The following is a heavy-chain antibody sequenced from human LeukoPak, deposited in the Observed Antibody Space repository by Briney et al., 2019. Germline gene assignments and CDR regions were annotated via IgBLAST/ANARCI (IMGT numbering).Heavy chain of an antibody. D-gene: IGHD1-26*01. J-gene: IGHJ4*02. Sequence: SETLSLTCTVSGGSISSGGYYWSWIRQPPGKGLEWIGYIYHSGSTYYNPSLKSRVTISVDRSKNQFSLKLSSVTAADTAVYYCARLPGQGAMASDAFDYWGQGTLVTVSS. V-gene: IGHV4-30-2*01. CDR1: GGSISSGGYY. CDR3: ARLPGQGAMASDAFDY. CDR2: IYHSGST.